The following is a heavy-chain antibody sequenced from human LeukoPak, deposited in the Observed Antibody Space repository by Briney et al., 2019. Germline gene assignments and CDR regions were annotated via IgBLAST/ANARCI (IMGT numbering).Heavy chain of an antibody. D-gene: IGHD6-13*01. V-gene: IGHV1-2*02. CDR3: AREIGYSSSWYSYYYYYYMDV. CDR2: INPNSGGT. CDR1: GYTFTGYY. Sequence: ASVKVSCKASGYTFTGYYMHWVRQAPGQGLEWMGWINPNSGGTNYQGRVTMTRDTSISTAYMELSRLRSDDTAVYYCAREIGYSSSWYSYYYYYYMDVWGKGTTVTISS. J-gene: IGHJ6*03.